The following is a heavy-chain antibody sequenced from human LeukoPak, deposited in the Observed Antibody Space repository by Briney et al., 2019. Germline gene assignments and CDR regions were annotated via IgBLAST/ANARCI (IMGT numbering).Heavy chain of an antibody. V-gene: IGHV3-23*01. CDR3: VGDQVDNTGYLR. J-gene: IGHJ4*02. CDR2: ISISGSKT. CDR1: EFDFSSHA. D-gene: IGHD3-22*01. Sequence: GGSLRLSCAASEFDFSSHAMTWVRQASGKGLEWVSAISISGSKTYYADSVKGRFTISRDNSRSTLYLQMSSLRAEDTAVYYCVGDQVDNTGYLRWGQGTRVTVSA.